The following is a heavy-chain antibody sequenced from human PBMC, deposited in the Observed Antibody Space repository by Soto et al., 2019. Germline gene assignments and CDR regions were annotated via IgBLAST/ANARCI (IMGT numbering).Heavy chain of an antibody. CDR3: VIRLTTTVTAMEY. V-gene: IGHV3-30-3*01. D-gene: IGHD4-17*01. CDR2: ISDDGTNK. J-gene: IGHJ4*02. Sequence: QVQLEESGGRVVQPGRSLRLSCKGSGFTFSSYAIQWVRQAPGKGLEWVAAISDDGTNKHTADSVKGRFTISRDNSRNTVYLQVNSLRVEDTAVYYCVIRLTTTVTAMEYWGQGTPVTFSS. CDR1: GFTFSSYA.